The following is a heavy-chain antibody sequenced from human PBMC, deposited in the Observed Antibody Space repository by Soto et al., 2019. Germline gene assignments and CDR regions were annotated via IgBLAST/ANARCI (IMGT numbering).Heavy chain of an antibody. CDR1: GFSLSTSGMC. CDR3: ARRIAARCLDGFDI. J-gene: IGHJ3*02. Sequence: SGPTLVNPTQTLTLTCTFSGFSLSTSGMCVSWIRQPPGKALEWLALIDWDDDKYYSTSLKTRLTISKDTSKNQVVLTMTNMDPVDTATYYCARRIAARCLDGFDIWGQGTMVTVSS. CDR2: IDWDDDK. D-gene: IGHD6-6*01. V-gene: IGHV2-70*01.